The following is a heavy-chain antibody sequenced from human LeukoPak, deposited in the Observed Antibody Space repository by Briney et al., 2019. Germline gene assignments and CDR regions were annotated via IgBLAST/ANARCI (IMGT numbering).Heavy chain of an antibody. CDR1: GGTFSSYA. CDR3: ARFGYCSGGSCYPSLGFDY. V-gene: IGHV1-69*04. Sequence: SVKVSCKASGGTFSSYAISWVRQAPGQGLEWMGRIIPILGIANYAQKVQGRVTITADKSTSTAYMELSSLRSEDTAVYYCARFGYCSGGSCYPSLGFDYWGQGTLVTVSS. D-gene: IGHD2-15*01. J-gene: IGHJ4*02. CDR2: IIPILGIA.